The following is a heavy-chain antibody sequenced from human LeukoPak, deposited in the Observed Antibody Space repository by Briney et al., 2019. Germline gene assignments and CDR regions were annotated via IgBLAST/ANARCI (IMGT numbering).Heavy chain of an antibody. V-gene: IGHV4-59*01. CDR3: ARDRGDAFDI. Sequence: SETLSLTCTVSGGSISSYYWSWIRQPPGKGLEWIGYIYYSGSTNYNPFLKSRVTIAVDTSKNQFSLKLSSVTAADTAVYYCARDRGDAFDIWGQGTMVTVSS. J-gene: IGHJ3*02. CDR2: IYYSGST. CDR1: GGSISSYY.